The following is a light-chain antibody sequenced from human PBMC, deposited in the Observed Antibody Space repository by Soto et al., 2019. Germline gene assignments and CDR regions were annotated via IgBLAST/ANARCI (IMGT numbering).Light chain of an antibody. CDR2: EVS. CDR3: TSYVGSDIWV. J-gene: IGLJ3*02. Sequence: QSVLTQPPSAPGSPGQSVTISCTGTSSDIGAYNYVSWYQQYPGKAPKLMIYEVSKRPSGVPDRFSGSKSGNTASLTVSGLQAEDEADYYCTSYVGSDIWVFGGGTKVTVL. CDR1: SSDIGAYNY. V-gene: IGLV2-8*01.